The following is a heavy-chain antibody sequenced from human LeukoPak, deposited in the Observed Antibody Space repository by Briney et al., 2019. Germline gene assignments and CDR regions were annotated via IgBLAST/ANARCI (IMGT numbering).Heavy chain of an antibody. Sequence: GGSLRLSCAASGFTFSDYYMSWIRQAPGKGLEWVSYISSSGRTIYYADSVKGRFTISRDNAKNSLYLQMNSLRAEDTAVYYCAREGGYSGYEAMYNWFDPWGQGTLVTVSS. CDR3: AREGGYSGYEAMYNWFDP. D-gene: IGHD5-12*01. CDR2: ISSSGRTI. J-gene: IGHJ5*02. CDR1: GFTFSDYY. V-gene: IGHV3-11*01.